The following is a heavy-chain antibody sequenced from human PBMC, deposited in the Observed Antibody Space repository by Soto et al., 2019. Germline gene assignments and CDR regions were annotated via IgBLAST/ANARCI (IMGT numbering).Heavy chain of an antibody. CDR2: INPNTGDK. CDR1: GYTLTDYY. CDR3: AREGEFDFWSAFNNYDGMDV. V-gene: IGHV1-2*02. Sequence: QVQLVQSGAEVRKPGASVKVSCKASGYTLTDYYIHWVRQAPGQGLEWMGWINPNTGDKKYAQKLQGRVNMTRDTHISTAQMELRRLTCDITAVYFCAREGEFDFWSAFNNYDGMDVWGPGTTVTVS. D-gene: IGHD3-3*01. J-gene: IGHJ6*02.